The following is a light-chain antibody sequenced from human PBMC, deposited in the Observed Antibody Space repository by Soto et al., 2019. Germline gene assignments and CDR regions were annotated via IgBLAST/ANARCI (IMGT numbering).Light chain of an antibody. Sequence: DIQMTQSPSTLSAAVGDRVTITCRASQSISSWLAWYQQKPGKAPKLLIYDASSLESGVPSRFSGSGSGTEFTLNISSLQTDDFANSYCQQYNSYFVTFGQGTKVEIK. J-gene: IGKJ1*01. CDR3: QQYNSYFVT. V-gene: IGKV1-5*01. CDR1: QSISSW. CDR2: DAS.